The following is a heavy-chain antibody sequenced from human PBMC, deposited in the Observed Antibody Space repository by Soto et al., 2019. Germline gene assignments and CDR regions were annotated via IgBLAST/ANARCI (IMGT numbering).Heavy chain of an antibody. V-gene: IGHV1-3*01. CDR1: GYTFTSYA. CDR2: INAGNGNT. Sequence: QVQLVQSGAEVKKPGASVKVSCKASGYTFTSYAMHWVRQAPGQRLEWMGWINAGNGNTKYSQKFQGRVTITRDTSASTAYMELSSLRSEATAVYYCARGLTGYLPYCDYWGQGTLVTVPS. CDR3: ARGLTGYLPYCDY. J-gene: IGHJ4*02. D-gene: IGHD3-9*01.